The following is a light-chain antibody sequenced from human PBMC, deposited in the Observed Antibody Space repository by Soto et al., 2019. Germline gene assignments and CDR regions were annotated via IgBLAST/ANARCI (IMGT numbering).Light chain of an antibody. J-gene: IGKJ4*01. Sequence: TQSPSSLSVSVGDRVTISCRARQNIRNGVAWYQQKPGKAPDLLIYSASPLQSGVPSRFSGSGSETEFSLTIRSLQPEDFVTYCSTLPSCHPLTFGGGTKVDI. CDR1: QNIRNG. CDR3: TLPSCHPLT. CDR2: SAS. V-gene: IGKV1-17*01.